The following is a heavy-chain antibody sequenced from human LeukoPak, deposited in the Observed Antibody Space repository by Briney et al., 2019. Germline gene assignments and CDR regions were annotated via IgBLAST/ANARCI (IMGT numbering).Heavy chain of an antibody. V-gene: IGHV1-18*01. CDR1: GYTFTKYG. Sequence: ASVKVSCKASGYTFTKYGITWVRQAPGQGLEWMGWISTYNGNANYAQKLQGRVTMTTDTSTSTAYMELRSLISDDAAVYYCARGDDYGDYWGLYWGQGTLVTVSS. D-gene: IGHD4-17*01. CDR3: ARGDDYGDYWGLY. J-gene: IGHJ4*02. CDR2: ISTYNGNA.